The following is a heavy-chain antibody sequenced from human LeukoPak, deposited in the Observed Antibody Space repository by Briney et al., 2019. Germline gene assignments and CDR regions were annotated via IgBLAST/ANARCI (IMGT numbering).Heavy chain of an antibody. J-gene: IGHJ4*02. V-gene: IGHV4-34*01. D-gene: IGHD6-19*01. CDR3: ARHHYSSGWYDY. Sequence: SETLSLTCAVYGGSFSGYYWSWIRQPPGKGLEWIGEINHSGSTNYNPSLKSRVTISVDTSKNQFSLKLSSVTAADTAVYYCARHHYSSGWYDYWGQGTLVTVSS. CDR1: GGSFSGYY. CDR2: INHSGST.